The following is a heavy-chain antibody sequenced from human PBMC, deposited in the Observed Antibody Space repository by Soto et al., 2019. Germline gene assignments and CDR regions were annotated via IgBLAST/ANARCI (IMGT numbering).Heavy chain of an antibody. D-gene: IGHD3-22*01. CDR3: ARDHHYDSSAQRVTFGY. V-gene: IGHV1-18*01. CDR1: GYSFSFYG. CDR2: TNAGNGNT. Sequence: ASVKVSCKASGYSFSFYGINWVRQAPGQRLEWMGWTNAGNGNTKYSQKFQGRVTMTTDTSTSTAYMELRSLRSDDTAVYYCARDHHYDSSAQRVTFGYWGQGTLVTVSS. J-gene: IGHJ4*02.